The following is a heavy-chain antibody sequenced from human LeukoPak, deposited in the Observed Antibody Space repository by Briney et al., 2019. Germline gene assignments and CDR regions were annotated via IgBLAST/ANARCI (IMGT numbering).Heavy chain of an antibody. J-gene: IGHJ4*02. CDR1: GGTFSSHA. CDR2: IIPIFGTA. Sequence: GSSVKVSCKASGGTFSSHAISWVRQAPGQGLEWMGGIIPIFGTANYAQKFQGRVTIAADEPTSTAYMELSSLRSEDTAVYYCARGPVDTAMDPLYYFDYWGQGTLVTVSS. CDR3: ARGPVDTAMDPLYYFDY. D-gene: IGHD5-18*01. V-gene: IGHV1-69*01.